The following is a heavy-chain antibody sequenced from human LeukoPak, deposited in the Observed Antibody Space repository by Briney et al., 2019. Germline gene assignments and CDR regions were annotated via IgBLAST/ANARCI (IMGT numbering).Heavy chain of an antibody. J-gene: IGHJ4*02. CDR3: AGGRQLGRFDY. CDR1: GYPFSTFY. Sequence: ASVKVSCKTSGYPFSTFYVHWVRLAPGQGLDWMGIINPHGGSTSYPQKFQGRVTMTSDTSTGTVYIDLNSLSTEDTAVYYWAGGRQLGRFDYWGQGTLVTVSS. V-gene: IGHV1-46*01. D-gene: IGHD3-16*01. CDR2: INPHGGST.